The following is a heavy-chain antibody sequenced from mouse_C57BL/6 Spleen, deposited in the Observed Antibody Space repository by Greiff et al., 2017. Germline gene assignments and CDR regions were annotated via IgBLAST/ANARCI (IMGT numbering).Heavy chain of an antibody. V-gene: IGHV8-12*01. J-gene: IGHJ2*01. CDR2: IYWDDDN. Sequence: QVTLKVSGPGILQSSQSLSLTCSFSGFSLSTSGMGVSWIRQPSGKGLEWLAHIYWDDDNCYNPSLKSRLTISKDTSRNQVFLKITSVDTADTATAYCARLYGNYGSYFDYWGQGTTLTVSS. CDR3: ARLYGNYGSYFDY. D-gene: IGHD2-1*01. CDR1: GFSLSTSGMG.